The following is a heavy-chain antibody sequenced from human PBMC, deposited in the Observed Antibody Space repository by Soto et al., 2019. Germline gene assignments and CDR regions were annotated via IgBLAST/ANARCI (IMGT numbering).Heavy chain of an antibody. CDR1: GYTFTTYS. J-gene: IGHJ6*02. CDR3: ASSVIRNSLYYYYGMDV. CDR2: IDPGNNNI. V-gene: IGHV1-3*01. Sequence: ASVKVSCKASGYTFTTYSVHWVRQAPGQSLEWMGWIDPGNNNIKYSEKIHDRDSITGDTSANTTYMEMSSLRSEDTSVYYCASSVIRNSLYYYYGMDVWGQGTTVTVSS. D-gene: IGHD3-16*02.